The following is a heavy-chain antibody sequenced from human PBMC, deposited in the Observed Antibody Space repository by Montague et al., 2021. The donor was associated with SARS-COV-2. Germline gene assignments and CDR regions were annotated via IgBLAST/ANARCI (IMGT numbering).Heavy chain of an antibody. J-gene: IGHJ4*02. Sequence: SLRLSCAASGFTFSTYAMSWVRQAPGKGLEWVSTVSSISGSTFYADSVKGRFTVSRDNSKNTLYLQMNSLRAEDTAVYYCAKDLEQWLVGRDYFDYWGQGTLVTVSS. CDR1: GFTFSTYA. CDR3: AKDLEQWLVGRDYFDY. V-gene: IGHV3-23*01. D-gene: IGHD6-19*01. CDR2: VSSISGST.